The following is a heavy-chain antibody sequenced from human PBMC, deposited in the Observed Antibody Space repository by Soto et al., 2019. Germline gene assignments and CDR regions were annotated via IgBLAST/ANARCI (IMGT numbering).Heavy chain of an antibody. Sequence: GASVKVSCKASGCPFSSYAISWVRQAPGQGLEWMGGIIPIFGTANYAQKFPGRVTITADESTSTAYMELSSLRSEDTAVYYRARVVDIVATTQIYYYYYGMDVWGQGTTVTVSS. J-gene: IGHJ6*02. D-gene: IGHD5-12*01. V-gene: IGHV1-69*13. CDR3: ARVVDIVATTQIYYYYYGMDV. CDR1: GCPFSSYA. CDR2: IIPIFGTA.